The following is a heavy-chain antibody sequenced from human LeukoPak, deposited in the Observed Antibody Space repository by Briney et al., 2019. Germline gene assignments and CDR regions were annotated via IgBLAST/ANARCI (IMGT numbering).Heavy chain of an antibody. CDR2: IYTSGST. CDR1: GGSISSNY. Sequence: SETLSLTCTVSGGSISSNYWSWIRQPPGKGLEWIGFIYTSGSTNYNPSLKSRVTISVETSKNQFSLKLSSVTAADTAVYYCARQVEYYFDYWGQGTLVTVSS. CDR3: ARQVEYYFDY. J-gene: IGHJ4*02. V-gene: IGHV4-4*09.